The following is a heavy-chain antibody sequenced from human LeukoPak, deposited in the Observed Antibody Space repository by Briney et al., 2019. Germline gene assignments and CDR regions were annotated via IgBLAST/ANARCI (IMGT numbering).Heavy chain of an antibody. CDR2: IFSRGNT. D-gene: IGHD3-22*01. Sequence: SETLSLTCTVSGGSMSNYYWSWIRQPPGKGLEWIGYIFSRGNTDTNPSLKSRVTMSVDTSKSQFSLKLSSVTAADTAVYYCARVGDTSSYYYFLDFWGQGTLVTVSS. J-gene: IGHJ4*02. CDR1: GGSMSNYY. CDR3: ARVGDTSSYYYFLDF. V-gene: IGHV4-4*08.